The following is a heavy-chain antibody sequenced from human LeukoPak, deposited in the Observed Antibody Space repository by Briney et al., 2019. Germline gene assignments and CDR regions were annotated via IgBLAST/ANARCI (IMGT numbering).Heavy chain of an antibody. Sequence: GGSLRLSCAASGFTVSSNYMSWVRQAPGKGLEWVSVIYSGGSTYYADSVKGRFTISRDNSKNTLYLQMNSLRAEDTAVYYCARAEQAHCSSTRCLNYFDYWGQGTLVTVSS. D-gene: IGHD2-2*01. CDR3: ARAEQAHCSSTRCLNYFDY. J-gene: IGHJ4*02. CDR2: IYSGGST. V-gene: IGHV3-66*01. CDR1: GFTVSSNY.